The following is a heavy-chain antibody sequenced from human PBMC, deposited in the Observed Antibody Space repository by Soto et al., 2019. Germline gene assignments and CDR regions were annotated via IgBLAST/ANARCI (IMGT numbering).Heavy chain of an antibody. Sequence: SETLSLTCAVSGGSISSGGYSWSWIRQPPGKGLEWIGYIYHSGSTNYNPSLKSRVTISVDTSKNQFSLKLSSVTAADTAVYYCAREDRKNYYDSSGYYWGPGYWGQGTLVTVSS. CDR1: GGSISSGGYS. CDR2: IYHSGST. J-gene: IGHJ4*02. CDR3: AREDRKNYYDSSGYYWGPGY. D-gene: IGHD3-22*01. V-gene: IGHV4-30-2*01.